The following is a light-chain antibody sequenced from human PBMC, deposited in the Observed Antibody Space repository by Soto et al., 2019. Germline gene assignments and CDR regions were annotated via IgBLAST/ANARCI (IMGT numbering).Light chain of an antibody. CDR1: PSVSSSY. J-gene: IGKJ2*01. CDR3: QQYGSSHT. CDR2: GAS. Sequence: EIVLTQSPGTLSLSPGERAALSCRASPSVSSSYLAWYQQKPGQAPRLLIYGASNRATGIPDRFSGSGSGTDFTLTISTLEPEDFAVYYCQQYGSSHTFGQGTKLEIK. V-gene: IGKV3-20*01.